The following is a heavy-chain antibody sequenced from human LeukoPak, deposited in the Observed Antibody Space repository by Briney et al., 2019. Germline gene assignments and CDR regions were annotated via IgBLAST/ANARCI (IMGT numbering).Heavy chain of an antibody. J-gene: IGHJ4*02. Sequence: GGSLRLSCAASGLTFSSYGMHWVRQAPGKGLEWVAVIWYDASEKYYADSVKGRFTISRDNSKNTLYLQMNSLRADDTSVYYCARDLDSSSYAELDYWGQGTLVTVSS. CDR3: ARDLDSSSYAELDY. CDR1: GLTFSSYG. D-gene: IGHD1-26*01. CDR2: IWYDASEK. V-gene: IGHV3-33*08.